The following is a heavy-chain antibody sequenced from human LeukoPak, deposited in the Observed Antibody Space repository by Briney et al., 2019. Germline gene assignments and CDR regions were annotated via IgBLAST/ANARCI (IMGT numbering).Heavy chain of an antibody. J-gene: IGHJ4*02. CDR2: ISYDGSNK. CDR3: AKDQEVGYGSGSYRSFDY. V-gene: IGHV3-30-3*01. CDR1: GFTFSSYA. Sequence: PGGSLRLSCAASGFTFSSYAMHWVRQAPGKGLEWVAVISYDGSNKYYADSVKGRFTISRDNSKNTLYLQMNSLRAEDTAVYYCAKDQEVGYGSGSYRSFDYWGQGTLVTVSS. D-gene: IGHD3-10*01.